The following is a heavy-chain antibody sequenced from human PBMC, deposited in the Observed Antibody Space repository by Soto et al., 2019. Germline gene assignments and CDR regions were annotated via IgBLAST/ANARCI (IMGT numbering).Heavy chain of an antibody. D-gene: IGHD3-10*01. CDR2: IDQDGGEK. CDR1: GFTFSNYW. Sequence: EVQLVESGGGLVQPGGSLRLSCAASGFTFSNYWMAWVRQAPGKGLEWVANIDQDGGEKYYVDSVKGRFTISRDNAKNSLYRHMNSLRAEDTAVDYCARGGNWFDPGGQGTLVTVSS. V-gene: IGHV3-7*05. CDR3: ARGGNWFDP. J-gene: IGHJ5*02.